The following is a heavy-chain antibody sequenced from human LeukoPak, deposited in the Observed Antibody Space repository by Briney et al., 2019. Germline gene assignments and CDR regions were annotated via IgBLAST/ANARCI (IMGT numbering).Heavy chain of an antibody. CDR3: ARTPLVGAIGY. D-gene: IGHD1-26*01. V-gene: IGHV3-30-3*01. CDR1: GFTFNTYP. CDR2: ISYDGSDK. J-gene: IGHJ4*02. Sequence: GGSLRLSCAASGFTFNTYPMHWVRQAPGKGLEWVAVISYDGSDKYYADSVKGRFTISRDNSKNTLFLQMNSLRVEDTAVYYCARTPLVGAIGYWGQGTLVTVSS.